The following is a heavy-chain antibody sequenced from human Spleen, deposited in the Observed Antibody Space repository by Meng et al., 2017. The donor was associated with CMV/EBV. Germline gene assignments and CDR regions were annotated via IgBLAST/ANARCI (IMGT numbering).Heavy chain of an antibody. Sequence: GGSLRLSCAASGFTFSSYAMSWVRQTPGKGMEWVSVIYGCDNSTYYADSVKGRFTISRDNSKNTLYLQMNSRRAEDTPVYYCAKEGLRFDPWGQGTLVTVSS. CDR1: GFTFSSYA. J-gene: IGHJ5*02. CDR2: IYGCDNST. CDR3: AKEGLRFDP. V-gene: IGHV3-23*03.